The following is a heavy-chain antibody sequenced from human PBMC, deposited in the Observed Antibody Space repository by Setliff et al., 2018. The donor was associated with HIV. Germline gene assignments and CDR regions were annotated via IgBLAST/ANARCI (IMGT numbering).Heavy chain of an antibody. CDR3: ARHSGLGGYYSPFDY. CDR1: GVSISSSDY. CDR2: IYYSGST. J-gene: IGHJ4*02. Sequence: SETLSLTCTVSGVSISSSDYWGWIRQPPGKGLEWIGTIYYSGSTYYNPSLKSRVTISVDTSKNQFSLKLSSVTAADTTVYYCARHSGLGGYYSPFDYWGPGTLVTVSS. V-gene: IGHV4-39*01. D-gene: IGHD3-22*01.